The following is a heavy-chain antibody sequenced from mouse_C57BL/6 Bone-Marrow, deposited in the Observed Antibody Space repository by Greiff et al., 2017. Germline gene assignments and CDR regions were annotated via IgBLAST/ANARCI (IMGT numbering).Heavy chain of an antibody. Sequence: VQLQQPGAELVKPGASVKLSCKASGYTFTSYWMHWVKQRPGQGLEWIGMIHPNSGSTNYNEKFKSKATLTVDKSSSTAYMQLSSLTSEDSAVYYCARERDDYDEFAYWGQGTLVTVSA. V-gene: IGHV1-64*01. CDR3: ARERDDYDEFAY. D-gene: IGHD2-4*01. CDR1: GYTFTSYW. J-gene: IGHJ3*01. CDR2: IHPNSGST.